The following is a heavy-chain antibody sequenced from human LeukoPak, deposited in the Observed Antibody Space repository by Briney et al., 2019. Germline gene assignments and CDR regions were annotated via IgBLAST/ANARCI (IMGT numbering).Heavy chain of an antibody. CDR3: ARGYDSSGYFDY. D-gene: IGHD3-22*01. CDR2: IIPIFGTA. Sequence: AVKVSCKASGGTFSSYAISWVRQTPGQGLEWMGGIIPIFGTANYAQKFQGRVTITADESTSKAYMELSSLRSEDTAVYYCARGYDSSGYFDYWGQGTLVTVSS. J-gene: IGHJ4*02. CDR1: GGTFSSYA. V-gene: IGHV1-69*13.